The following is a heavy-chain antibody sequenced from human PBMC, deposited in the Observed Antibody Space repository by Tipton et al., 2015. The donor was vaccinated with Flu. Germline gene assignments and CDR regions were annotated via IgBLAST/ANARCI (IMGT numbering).Heavy chain of an antibody. CDR2: TFHSGNT. D-gene: IGHD4-11*01. V-gene: IGHV4-39*07. J-gene: IGHJ5*02. CDR3: ARRDYSNYVSGPKNWFDP. CDR1: GDSIRSSNYY. Sequence: LVKPSETLSLTCGVSGDSIRSSNYYWGWIRQPPGKGLEWIGNTFHSGNTYLNPSLKSRVTISIDTSRNQFSLKVSSVTAADTAEYYCARRDYSNYVSGPKNWFDPWGQGALVTVSS.